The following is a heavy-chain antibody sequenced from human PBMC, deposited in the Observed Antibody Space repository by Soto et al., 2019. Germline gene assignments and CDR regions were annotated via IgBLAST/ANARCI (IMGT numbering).Heavy chain of an antibody. CDR3: ARYPVTTDYGMDV. CDR2: ISYDGSNR. Sequence: HPGRSLRLSCAASGFTFSSYAMHWVRQAPGKGLEWVAVISYDGSNRYYADSVKGRFTISRDNSKNTLYLQMNSLRADDTAVYYCARYPVTTDYGMDVWGEGTTGTVSS. D-gene: IGHD4-17*01. J-gene: IGHJ6*02. V-gene: IGHV3-30-3*01. CDR1: GFTFSSYA.